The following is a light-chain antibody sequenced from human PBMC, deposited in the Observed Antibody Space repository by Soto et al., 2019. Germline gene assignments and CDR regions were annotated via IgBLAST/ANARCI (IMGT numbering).Light chain of an antibody. CDR3: QSYDSSLSGYV. CDR2: ANT. CDR1: SSNIGAGYD. J-gene: IGLJ1*01. V-gene: IGLV1-40*01. Sequence: QSVLTQPPSVSGAPGQRVTISCTGSSSNIGAGYDVHWYQQLPGTAPKLLIYANTNRPSGVPDRFSGSRSGTSASLAISGLQAGDEADYYCQSYDSSLSGYVFGHGTKVTVL.